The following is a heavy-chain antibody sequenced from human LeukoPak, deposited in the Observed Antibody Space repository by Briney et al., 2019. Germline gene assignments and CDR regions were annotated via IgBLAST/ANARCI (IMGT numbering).Heavy chain of an antibody. Sequence: GGSLRLSCATSGFIFSAYTVHWVRQAPGKGLEWVALMLGDGEKEHYADSVKGRFTISRDNSKNTLYLQMNSLRAEDTAVYYCARSPDCGGDCTHWGQGTLVTVSS. CDR2: MLGDGEKE. V-gene: IGHV3-30*04. D-gene: IGHD2-21*01. J-gene: IGHJ4*02. CDR3: ARSPDCGGDCTH. CDR1: GFIFSAYT.